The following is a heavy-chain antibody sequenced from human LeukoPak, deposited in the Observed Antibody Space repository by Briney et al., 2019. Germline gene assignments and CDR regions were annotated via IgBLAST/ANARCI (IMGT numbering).Heavy chain of an antibody. CDR1: GGTFSSYA. CDR3: ARDPERVLTGTTSHAFDI. Sequence: GASVKVSCKASGGTFSSYAISWVRQAPGQGLEWMGRIIPILCIANYAQKFQGRVTITADKSTSTAYMELSSLRSEDTAVYYCARDPERVLTGTTSHAFDIWGQGTMVTVSS. V-gene: IGHV1-69*04. J-gene: IGHJ3*02. D-gene: IGHD1-7*01. CDR2: IIPILCIA.